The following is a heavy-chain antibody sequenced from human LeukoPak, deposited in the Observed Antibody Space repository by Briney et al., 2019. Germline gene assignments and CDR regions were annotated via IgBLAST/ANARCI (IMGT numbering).Heavy chain of an antibody. CDR1: GGSISSYY. CDR3: ARQAGDFTPLDY. Sequence: PSETLSLTCTVSGGSISSYYWSWIRQPPGKGLEWIGYIYYSGSTNYNPSLKSRVTISVDTSKNQFSLKVSSVTAADTAVYYCARQAGDFTPLDYWGQGTLVTVSS. D-gene: IGHD2-15*01. CDR2: IYYSGST. V-gene: IGHV4-59*08. J-gene: IGHJ4*02.